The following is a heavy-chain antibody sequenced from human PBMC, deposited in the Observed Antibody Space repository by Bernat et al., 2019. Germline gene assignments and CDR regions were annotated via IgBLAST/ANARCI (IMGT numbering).Heavy chain of an antibody. V-gene: IGHV3-30-3*01. CDR1: VFTFSSYA. J-gene: IGHJ4*02. D-gene: IGHD4-23*01. Sequence: QVQLVESGGGVVQPGRSLRLSCAASVFTFSSYAMHWFRHAPGKGLEWVAVISYDGSNKYSADSVKGRFTISRDNSKNTLYLQMNSLRAEDTAVYYCARDRSGNSPLDYLGQGTLVTVSS. CDR2: ISYDGSNK. CDR3: ARDRSGNSPLDY.